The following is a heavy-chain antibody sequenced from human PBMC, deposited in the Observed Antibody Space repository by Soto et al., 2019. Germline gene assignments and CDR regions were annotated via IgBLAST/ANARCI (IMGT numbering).Heavy chain of an antibody. V-gene: IGHV1-46*01. CDR1: GYTFTTHY. J-gene: IGHJ4*02. CDR2: INISGGGT. Sequence: ASVKVSCKTSGYTFTTHYMHWVRQAPGQGLEWMGIINISGGGTSYAQKFQARVTMSRDTSTSTVYMELSSLRSEDTAVYYCARDSTLAYWGQGTLVTVSS. CDR3: ARDSTLAY.